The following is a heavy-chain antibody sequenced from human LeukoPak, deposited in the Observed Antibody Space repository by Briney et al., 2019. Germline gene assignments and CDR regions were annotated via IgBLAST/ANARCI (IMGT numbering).Heavy chain of an antibody. CDR1: GFAFGRHH. CDR2: ISYDGRNK. CDR3: AKDELGLDY. D-gene: IGHD7-27*01. Sequence: GGSLRLSCAASGFAFGRHHMHWLRQAPGKGLEWVTFISYDGRNKYYGDSVKGRFTISRDNSKNTLYLQMNSLRAEDTAVYYCAKDELGLDYWGQGTLVTVSS. V-gene: IGHV3-30*02. J-gene: IGHJ4*02.